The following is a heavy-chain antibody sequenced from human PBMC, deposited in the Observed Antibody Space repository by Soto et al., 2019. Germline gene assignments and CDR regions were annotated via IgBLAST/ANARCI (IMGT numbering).Heavy chain of an antibody. CDR2: IYDSGSS. Sequence: SETLSLTCTVSGASISSGDYFWSWIRQSPGKGLEWIGYIYDSGSSYYNPSLKSRVTMSVDTSKNQFSLKLSSVTAADTAVYYCARGQLVVWFDPWGQGTLVTVSS. V-gene: IGHV4-30-4*01. J-gene: IGHJ5*02. CDR1: GASISSGDYF. D-gene: IGHD6-6*01. CDR3: ARGQLVVWFDP.